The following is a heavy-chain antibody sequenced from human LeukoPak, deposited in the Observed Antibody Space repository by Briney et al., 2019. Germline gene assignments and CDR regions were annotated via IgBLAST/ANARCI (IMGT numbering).Heavy chain of an antibody. J-gene: IGHJ4*02. V-gene: IGHV3-23*01. D-gene: IGHD3-22*01. CDR3: AKDRGITMIVVVSYFDY. CDR1: GFTFSSYT. Sequence: GGSLRLSCAASGFTFSSYTMNWVRQAPGKGLEWVSAISGSGVGTYYADSVKGRFTISRDNSKNTLYLQMNSLRAEDTAVYYCAKDRGITMIVVVSYFDYWGQGTLVTVSS. CDR2: ISGSGVGT.